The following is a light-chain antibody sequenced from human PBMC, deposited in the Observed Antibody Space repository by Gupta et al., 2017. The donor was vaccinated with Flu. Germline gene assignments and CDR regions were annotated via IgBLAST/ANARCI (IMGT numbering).Light chain of an antibody. CDR3: QQYYSASVA. Sequence: DILITQSPAPLAVPLGERASINCRSSHSLLYTASNNNYLAWYQLRPGEPPKLLIRWASTRETGVPSRFSGSGSETEFTLTISSLQAEDFAVYYCQQYYSASVAFGQGTKVEIK. J-gene: IGKJ1*01. V-gene: IGKV4-1*01. CDR2: WAS. CDR1: HSLLYTASNNNY.